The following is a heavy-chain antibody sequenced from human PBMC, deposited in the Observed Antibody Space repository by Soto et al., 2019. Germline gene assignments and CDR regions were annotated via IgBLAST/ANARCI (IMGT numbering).Heavy chain of an antibody. Sequence: PGGSLRLSCAASGFTFSSYWMSWVRQAPGKGLEWVANIKQDGSEKYYVDSVKGRFTISRDNAKNSLYLQMNSLRAEDTAVYYCARTPSDYYYYYMDVWGKGTTVTVSS. J-gene: IGHJ6*03. CDR2: IKQDGSEK. CDR3: ARTPSDYYYYYMDV. V-gene: IGHV3-7*01. CDR1: GFTFSSYW.